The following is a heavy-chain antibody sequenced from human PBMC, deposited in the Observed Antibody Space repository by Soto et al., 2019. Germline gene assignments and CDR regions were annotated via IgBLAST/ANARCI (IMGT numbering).Heavy chain of an antibody. D-gene: IGHD2-2*01. CDR3: AKDRIPQPGRDGLEV. J-gene: IGHJ6*02. CDR1: GFTFDDYA. CDR2: ISWNSGSL. V-gene: IGHV3-9*01. Sequence: EVQLVESGGGLVQPGRSLRLSCAASGFTFDDYAMHWVRQVPGKGLEWVSGISWNSGSLCYADSVKGRFTISRDNAKNALDLDMYSLRAEDTALYYCAKDRIPQPGRDGLEVWGQGTTVTVSS.